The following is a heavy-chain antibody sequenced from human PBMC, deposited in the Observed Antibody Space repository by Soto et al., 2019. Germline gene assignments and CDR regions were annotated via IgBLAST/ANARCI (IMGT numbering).Heavy chain of an antibody. J-gene: IGHJ4*02. Sequence: VGSLRLSCAASGFTVSSNYMSWVRQAPGKGLEWVSVIYSGGSTYYADSVKGRFTISRDNSKNTLYLQMNSLRAEDTAVYYCARASSSWYIGYWGQGTLVTVSS. CDR2: IYSGGST. V-gene: IGHV3-53*01. CDR3: ARASSSWYIGY. D-gene: IGHD6-13*01. CDR1: GFTVSSNY.